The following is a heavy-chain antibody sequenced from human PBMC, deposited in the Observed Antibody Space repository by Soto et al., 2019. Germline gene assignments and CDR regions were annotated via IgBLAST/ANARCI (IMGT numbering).Heavy chain of an antibody. Sequence: GGSLRLSCAASGFTFSSYAMSWVRQAPGKGLEWVSAISGSGGSTYYADSVKGRFTISRDNSKNTLYLQMNSLRAEDTAVYYCANIAVAGTNENFYYYYGMDVWGQGTTVTVSS. J-gene: IGHJ6*02. D-gene: IGHD6-19*01. V-gene: IGHV3-23*01. CDR2: ISGSGGST. CDR3: ANIAVAGTNENFYYYYGMDV. CDR1: GFTFSSYA.